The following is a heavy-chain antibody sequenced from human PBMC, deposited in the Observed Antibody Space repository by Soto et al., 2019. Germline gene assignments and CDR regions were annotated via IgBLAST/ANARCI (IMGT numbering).Heavy chain of an antibody. CDR1: GGTFSSYT. J-gene: IGHJ2*01. Sequence: QVQLVQSGAEVKKPGSSVTVSCKASGGTFSSYTISWVRQAPGQGLEWMGRIIPILGIANYAKKFQGRVTITANKSLSTAYMELSSLNSEVTSVYYGASPLDRSTSWSFDLWGRGTLVTVSS. V-gene: IGHV1-69*02. CDR2: IIPILGIA. D-gene: IGHD2-2*01. CDR3: ASPLDRSTSWSFDL.